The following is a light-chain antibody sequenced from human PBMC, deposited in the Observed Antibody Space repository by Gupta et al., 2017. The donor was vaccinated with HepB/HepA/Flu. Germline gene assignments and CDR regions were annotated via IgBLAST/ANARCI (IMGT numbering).Light chain of an antibody. CDR1: QSVGSS. J-gene: IGKJ1*01. V-gene: IGKV3-15*01. CDR3: QHYYNWPRT. Sequence: EVVMTQSPAPLSVSPGDKATLSCRASQSVGSSLAWYQQKPGQAPRLLIYDASSRPRGIPDRFRGSGSGTEFTLTITYLQSEDFAVYFCQHYYNWPRTFGQGTKVEIK. CDR2: DAS.